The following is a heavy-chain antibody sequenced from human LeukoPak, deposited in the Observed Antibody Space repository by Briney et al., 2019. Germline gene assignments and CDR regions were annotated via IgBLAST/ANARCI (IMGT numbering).Heavy chain of an antibody. Sequence: GGSLRLSCAASGFTFSTYAMSWVRQAPGKGLEWVSTISGSRGSTYYADSVKGRFTISRDNSKNTLYLQMNSLRAEDTAVYYCAKNHYYGVLGLFQNWGQGTLVIVSS. V-gene: IGHV3-23*01. CDR2: ISGSRGST. J-gene: IGHJ1*01. CDR3: AKNHYYGVLGLFQN. CDR1: GFTFSTYA. D-gene: IGHD3-10*01.